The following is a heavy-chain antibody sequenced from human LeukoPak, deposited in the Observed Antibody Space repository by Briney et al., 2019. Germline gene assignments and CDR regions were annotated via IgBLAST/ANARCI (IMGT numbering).Heavy chain of an antibody. CDR3: ARDPIAVAGYFDY. J-gene: IGHJ4*02. V-gene: IGHV3-21*01. D-gene: IGHD6-19*01. CDR1: GFTFSSYS. Sequence: GGSLRLSCAASGFTFSSYSMNWVRQAPGKGLEWVSSISSSSSYIYYADSVKGRFTISRDNAKNSLYLQMNSLRAEDTAVYYCARDPIAVAGYFDYWGQGTLVTVSS. CDR2: ISSSSSYI.